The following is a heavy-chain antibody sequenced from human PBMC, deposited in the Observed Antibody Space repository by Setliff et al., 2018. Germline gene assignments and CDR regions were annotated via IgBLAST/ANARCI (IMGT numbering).Heavy chain of an antibody. D-gene: IGHD3-10*01. CDR1: GFTFSNSA. CDR2: ISGYGGST. J-gene: IGHJ4*02. Sequence: GGSLRLSCAAAGFTFSNSAMTWVRQGPGKGLEWVSTISGYGGSTYYADSVKGQFTISRDNSKNTLYLQMNSLRAEDTAVYYCARFTGYFDYWGQGTLVTVSS. CDR3: ARFTGYFDY. V-gene: IGHV3-23*01.